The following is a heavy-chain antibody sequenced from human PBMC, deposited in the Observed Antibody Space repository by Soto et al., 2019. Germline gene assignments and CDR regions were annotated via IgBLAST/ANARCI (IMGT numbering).Heavy chain of an antibody. CDR1: GYTFTNYG. CDR2: ISAYNGHT. J-gene: IGHJ3*02. V-gene: IGHV1-18*01. CDR3: ASRSGIDARDHAFEI. Sequence: QLLQSGAEVKKPGASVKVSCKASGYTFTNYGFSWVRQAPGQGLEWMGWISAYNGHTNSAQKFQGRVTMTTDTSTTTAYMELRSLRSDDTAVYYCASRSGIDARDHAFEIWGQGTIVTVSS. D-gene: IGHD3-3*01.